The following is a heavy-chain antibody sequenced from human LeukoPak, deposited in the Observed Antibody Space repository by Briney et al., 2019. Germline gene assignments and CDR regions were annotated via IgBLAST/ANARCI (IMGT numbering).Heavy chain of an antibody. CDR2: LHHTSST. CDR1: GYSIRSGYY. Sequence: SETLSLTCAVSGYSIRSGYYWACIRQPPGKWLEWIGSLHHTSSTYYNPSLKSRVTMSVDKSNNKFSLKLSSVTAADTALYYCARDRESSPWELLLDYWGQGILVTVSS. CDR3: ARDRESSPWELLLDY. D-gene: IGHD1-26*01. J-gene: IGHJ4*02. V-gene: IGHV4-38-2*02.